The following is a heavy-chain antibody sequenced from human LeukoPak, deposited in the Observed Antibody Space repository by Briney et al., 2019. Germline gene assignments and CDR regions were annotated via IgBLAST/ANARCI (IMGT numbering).Heavy chain of an antibody. Sequence: ASVKVSCKTSGGTFTSYAITWVRQAPGQGLEWMGKIIPISGTTNYAQKFQGRVTFTADESTSTAYMELSSLRSEDTALYYCARRLRLGGNWFDPWGQGTLVTVSS. V-gene: IGHV1-69*13. CDR3: ARRLRLGGNWFDP. D-gene: IGHD2-21*01. CDR2: IIPISGTT. CDR1: GGTFTSYA. J-gene: IGHJ5*02.